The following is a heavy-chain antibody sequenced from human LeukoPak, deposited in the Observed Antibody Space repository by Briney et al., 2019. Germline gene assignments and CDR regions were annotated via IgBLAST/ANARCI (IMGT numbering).Heavy chain of an antibody. Sequence: PSETLSLTCTVSVGSISSYYWSWLRQPPGKGLECIRHIYYRGRTNYNASLKSRVTISVDTSKNQFSLKLSSVTAADTAVYYCARSVRDQVATGPSVNWFDPWGQGTLVTVSS. D-gene: IGHD5-12*01. CDR1: VGSISSYY. CDR2: IYYRGRT. CDR3: ARSVRDQVATGPSVNWFDP. V-gene: IGHV4-59*01. J-gene: IGHJ5*02.